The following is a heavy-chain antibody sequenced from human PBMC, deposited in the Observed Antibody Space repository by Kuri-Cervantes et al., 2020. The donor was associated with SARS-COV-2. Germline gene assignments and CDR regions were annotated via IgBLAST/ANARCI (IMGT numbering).Heavy chain of an antibody. J-gene: IGHJ6*02. Sequence: ESLKISCAVYGGSFSGYYWSWIRQPPGKGLEWIGEINHSGSTNYNPSLKSRVTISVDTSKSQFSLKLSSVTAADTAVYYCARTNRGRYYYYYGMDVWGQGTTVTVSS. V-gene: IGHV4-34*01. CDR2: INHSGST. CDR1: GGSFSGYY. CDR3: ARTNRGRYYYYYGMDV. D-gene: IGHD3-10*01.